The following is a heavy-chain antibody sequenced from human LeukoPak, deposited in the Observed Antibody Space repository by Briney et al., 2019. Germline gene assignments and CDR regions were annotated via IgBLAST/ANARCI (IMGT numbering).Heavy chain of an antibody. CDR2: INIDGATT. D-gene: IGHD3-9*01. J-gene: IGHJ4*02. CDR1: GFTFSNYW. CDR3: ARETAVSGGIFFDY. Sequence: PGGSLRLSXAASGFTFSNYWLHWVRQAPGKGLVWVSRINIDGATTTYADSVRGRFTVSRDNAQNTLWLQMNSLRAEDTALYYCARETAVSGGIFFDYWGQGTLVTVSS. V-gene: IGHV3-74*01.